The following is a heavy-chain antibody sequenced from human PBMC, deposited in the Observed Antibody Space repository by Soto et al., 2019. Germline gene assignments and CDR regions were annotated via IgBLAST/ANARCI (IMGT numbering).Heavy chain of an antibody. V-gene: IGHV4-59*01. J-gene: IGHJ3*02. CDR1: GGSISSYY. CDR2: IYYSGST. D-gene: IGHD3-22*01. Sequence: QVQLQESGPGLVKPSETLSLTCTVSGGSISSYYWSWIRQPPGKGLEWIGYIYYSGSTNYNPSLQSRVTISVDTSKNQFSLKLSSVTAADTAVYYCARRGDYYYDSSGYYSGDAFEIWGQGTMVTVSS. CDR3: ARRGDYYYDSSGYYSGDAFEI.